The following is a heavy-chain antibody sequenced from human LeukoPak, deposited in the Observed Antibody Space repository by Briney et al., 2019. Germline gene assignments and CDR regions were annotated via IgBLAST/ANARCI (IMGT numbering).Heavy chain of an antibody. D-gene: IGHD1-26*01. J-gene: IGHJ6*03. CDR1: GFTFSSYA. CDR2: ISYDGSNK. V-gene: IGHV3-30*04. CDR3: ARDSRWADYYYYMDV. Sequence: GGSLRLSCAASGFTFSSYAMHWVRQAPGKGLEWVAVISYDGSNKYYADSVKGRFTISRDNSKNTLYLQMNSLRAEDTAVYYCARDSRWADYYYYMDVWGKGTTVTVSS.